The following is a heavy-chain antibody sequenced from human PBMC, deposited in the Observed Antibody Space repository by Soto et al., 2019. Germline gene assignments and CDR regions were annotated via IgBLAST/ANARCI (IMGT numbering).Heavy chain of an antibody. J-gene: IGHJ6*02. D-gene: IGHD1-26*01. CDR1: GGSVSSGSYY. V-gene: IGHV4-61*01. Sequence: SGTLSLTCTVSGGSVSSGSYYWSWIRQPPGKGLEWIGYIYYSGSTNYNPSLKSRVTIPVDTSKNQFSLKPSSVTAADTAVYYCARVPPRSYYRYYYYGMDVWGQGTTVTVSS. CDR3: ARVPPRSYYRYYYYGMDV. CDR2: IYYSGST.